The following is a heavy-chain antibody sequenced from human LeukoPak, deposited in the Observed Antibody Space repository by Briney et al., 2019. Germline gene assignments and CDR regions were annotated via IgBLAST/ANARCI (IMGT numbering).Heavy chain of an antibody. CDR2: IYPDDSNT. J-gene: IGHJ4*02. V-gene: IGHV5-51*01. D-gene: IGHD3/OR15-3a*01. Sequence: GESLKISCQGSGYSFTNYWIAWVRQMPGKRLEWLGIIYPDDSNTRYNPSFQGQVTISADKSISTAYLQWTSLKASDTAIYYCARLQTWTDYWGQGTLVSVFS. CDR3: ARLQTWTDY. CDR1: GYSFTNYW.